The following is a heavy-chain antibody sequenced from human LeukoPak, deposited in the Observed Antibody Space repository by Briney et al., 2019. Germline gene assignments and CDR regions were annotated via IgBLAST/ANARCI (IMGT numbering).Heavy chain of an antibody. D-gene: IGHD2-2*01. CDR2: IKGGGSEK. J-gene: IGHJ6*02. CDR1: GFTFSSYW. CDR3: ARSHQLLGYGMDV. V-gene: IGHV3-7*01. Sequence: GGSLRLSCAASGFTFSSYWMSWVRQAPGKGLEWVANIKGGGSEKYYVDSVKGRFTISRDNAKNSLYLQMNSLRAEDPAVYYCARSHQLLGYGMDVWGQGTTVTVSS.